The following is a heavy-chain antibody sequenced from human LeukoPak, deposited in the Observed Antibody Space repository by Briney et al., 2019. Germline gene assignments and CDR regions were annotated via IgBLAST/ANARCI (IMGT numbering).Heavy chain of an antibody. D-gene: IGHD3-22*01. CDR2: INPNSGGT. Sequence: EASVKVSCKASGYTFTGYYMHWVRQAPGQGLEWMGWINPNSGGTNYAQKFQGRVTMTRDTSISTAYMELSRLRSDDTAVYYCARAGSGYYLDWFDPRGQGTLVTVSS. J-gene: IGHJ5*02. CDR3: ARAGSGYYLDWFDP. V-gene: IGHV1-2*02. CDR1: GYTFTGYY.